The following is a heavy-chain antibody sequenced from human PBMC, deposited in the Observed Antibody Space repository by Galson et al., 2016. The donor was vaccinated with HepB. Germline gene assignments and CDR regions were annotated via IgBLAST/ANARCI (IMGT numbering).Heavy chain of an antibody. CDR1: GGSIRGSRHY. Sequence: ETLSLTCNVSGGSIRGSRHYWGWVRQPPGRGLEWIGHIYFSGNTYYNPSLESRVTMSVDTSKNQFSLRLSSVTAADTAVYYCARHGITKYFEYWGQGTLITVSS. CDR2: IYFSGNT. V-gene: IGHV4-39*01. J-gene: IGHJ4*02. CDR3: ARHGITKYFEY. D-gene: IGHD1-26*01.